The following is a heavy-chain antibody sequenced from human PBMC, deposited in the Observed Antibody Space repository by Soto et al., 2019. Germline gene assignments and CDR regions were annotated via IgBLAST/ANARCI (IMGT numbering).Heavy chain of an antibody. CDR1: GGTFSSYT. Sequence: SVKVSCKASGGTFSSYTISGVRQAPGQGLEWMGRIIPILGIANYAQKLQGRVTITADKSTSTAYMELSSLRSEDTAVYYCARVWNWFDPWGQGTLVTVSS. CDR3: ARVWNWFDP. V-gene: IGHV1-69*02. J-gene: IGHJ5*02. CDR2: IIPILGIA.